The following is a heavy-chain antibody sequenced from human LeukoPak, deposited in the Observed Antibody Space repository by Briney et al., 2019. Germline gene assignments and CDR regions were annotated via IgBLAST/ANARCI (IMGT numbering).Heavy chain of an antibody. D-gene: IGHD4-23*01. Sequence: ASVKVSCKASGYTFTSYYMHWVRQAPGQGLEWMGIINPSGGSTSYAQKFQGRVTMTRDISTSTVYMELSSLRSEDTAVYYCARDTGTTVVTPRNAFDIWGQGTMVTVSS. J-gene: IGHJ3*02. V-gene: IGHV1-46*01. CDR2: INPSGGST. CDR3: ARDTGTTVVTPRNAFDI. CDR1: GYTFTSYY.